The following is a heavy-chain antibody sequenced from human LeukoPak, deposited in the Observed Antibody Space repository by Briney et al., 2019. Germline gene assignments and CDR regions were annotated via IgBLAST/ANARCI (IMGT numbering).Heavy chain of an antibody. Sequence: QAGGSLRLSCAASGSTFSSYGMHWVRQAPGKGLEWVAVISYDGSNKYYADSVKGRFTISRDNSKNTLYLQMNSLRAEDTAVYYCAKDTAMAYWGQGTLVTVSS. CDR1: GSTFSSYG. CDR2: ISYDGSNK. J-gene: IGHJ4*02. CDR3: AKDTAMAY. D-gene: IGHD5-18*01. V-gene: IGHV3-30*18.